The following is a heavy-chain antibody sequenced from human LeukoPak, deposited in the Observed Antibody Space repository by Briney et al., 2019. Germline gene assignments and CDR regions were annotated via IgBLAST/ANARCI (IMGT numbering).Heavy chain of an antibody. J-gene: IGHJ5*02. CDR3: AALCTHSSDLGGWFDP. CDR2: FDPEDGET. Sequence: ASVKVSCKVSGYTLTELSMHWVRQAPGKGLEWMGGFDPEDGETIYAQKFQGRVTMTEDTSTDTAYMELSSLRSEDTAVYYCAALCTHSSDLGGWFDPWGQGTLVTVSS. D-gene: IGHD6-19*01. CDR1: GYTLTELS. V-gene: IGHV1-24*01.